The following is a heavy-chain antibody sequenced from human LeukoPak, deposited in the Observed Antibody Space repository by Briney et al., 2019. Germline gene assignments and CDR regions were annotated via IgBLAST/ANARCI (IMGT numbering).Heavy chain of an antibody. D-gene: IGHD3-16*01. J-gene: IGHJ3*02. Sequence: GGSLRLSCAASGFTFSSYAMSWVRQAPGKGLEWVSAISGSGGSTYYADSVKGRFTISRDNSKNTLYLQMNSLRAEDTAVYYCARPYDYVWGSYKDAFDIWGQGTMVTVSS. CDR1: GFTFSSYA. CDR2: ISGSGGST. V-gene: IGHV3-23*01. CDR3: ARPYDYVWGSYKDAFDI.